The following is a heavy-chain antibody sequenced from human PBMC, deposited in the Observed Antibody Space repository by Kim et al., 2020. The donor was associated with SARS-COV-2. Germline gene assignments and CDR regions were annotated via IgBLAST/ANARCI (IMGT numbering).Heavy chain of an antibody. J-gene: IGHJ1*01. Sequence: GGSLRLSCAASGCTFRSYGMHWFRLSPFTFLSFFSFICYYGSNKYYADSVKGRFTISRDNSKNTLYLQMNNLRAEDTAVYYCAKDGAGTPPKYLQHWGQGTLVTVSS. CDR2: ICYYGSNK. CDR1: GCTFRSYG. D-gene: IGHD1-1*01. CDR3: AKDGAGTPPKYLQH. V-gene: IGHV3-30*02.